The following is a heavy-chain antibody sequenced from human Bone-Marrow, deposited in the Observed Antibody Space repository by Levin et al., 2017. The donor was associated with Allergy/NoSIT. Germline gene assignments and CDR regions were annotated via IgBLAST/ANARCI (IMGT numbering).Heavy chain of an antibody. D-gene: IGHD6-6*01. V-gene: IGHV4-61*01. Sequence: PSETLSLTCSFSGASLTSGNYYWAWIRQPPGMGLEWIGYIHYDGSTDYRPSLKSRVSISMDTSRNQFSLKLRSVTAADTAKYYCARINPPPRGYGSPFGLDVWGKGWRVTVSS. CDR3: ARINPPPRGYGSPFGLDV. CDR2: IHYDGST. J-gene: IGHJ6*04. CDR1: GASLTSGNYY.